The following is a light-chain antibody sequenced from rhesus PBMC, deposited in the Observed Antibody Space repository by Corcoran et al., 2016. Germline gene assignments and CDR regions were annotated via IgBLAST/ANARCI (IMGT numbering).Light chain of an antibody. Sequence: DIQMTQSPSSLSASVGDTVTITCRASQGISSWLAWYQQKPGKAPNLLIFKASTLQSGVPSRFSGRGFGTDFTLTISSLQSEDCATYYWQQYSSRPWTFGQGTRVEIK. J-gene: IGKJ1*01. CDR2: KAS. CDR1: QGISSW. CDR3: QQYSSRPWT. V-gene: IGKV1-22*01.